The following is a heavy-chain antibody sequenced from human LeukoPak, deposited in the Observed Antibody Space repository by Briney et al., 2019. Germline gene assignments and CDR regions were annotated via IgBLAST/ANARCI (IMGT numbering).Heavy chain of an antibody. D-gene: IGHD5-18*01. CDR3: AKVFAGYIYGSYDY. J-gene: IGHJ4*02. Sequence: PGESLGLSCAASGFTFTSYAMSWVRQAPGQGLEWVSVISGSGGSTYYADSVKGRFTISRDNSKNTLYLQMNSLRAEDTAVYYCAKVFAGYIYGSYDYWGQGTLVTVSS. V-gene: IGHV3-23*01. CDR1: GFTFTSYA. CDR2: ISGSGGST.